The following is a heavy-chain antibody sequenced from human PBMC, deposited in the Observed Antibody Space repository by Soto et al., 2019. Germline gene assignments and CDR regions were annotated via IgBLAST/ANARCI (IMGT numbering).Heavy chain of an antibody. CDR3: ARSTPYCSGGSCYRGFDP. J-gene: IGHJ5*02. CDR1: GCSISSGGYS. Sequence: SETLYLAFSVSGCSISSGGYSWSWIRQPPGKGLEWIGYIYHSGSTYYNPSLKSRVTISVDRSKNQFSLKLSSVTAADTAVYYCARSTPYCSGGSCYRGFDPWGQGTLVTVSS. D-gene: IGHD2-15*01. V-gene: IGHV4-30-2*01. CDR2: IYHSGST.